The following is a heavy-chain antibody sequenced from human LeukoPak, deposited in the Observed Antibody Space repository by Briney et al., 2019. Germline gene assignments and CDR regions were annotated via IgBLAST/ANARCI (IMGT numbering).Heavy chain of an antibody. Sequence: GGSLRLSCAASGFTFTTYWMHWVRQVPGKGLVWVSRIKGDGGSTRHADSMKGRFTISRDNAKNTLYLQMNSLRAEDTAVYYCATHIFSELRYFDWSTKEWGQGTLVTVYS. V-gene: IGHV3-74*01. D-gene: IGHD3-9*01. CDR3: ATHIFSELRYFDWSTKE. CDR2: IKGDGGST. J-gene: IGHJ4*02. CDR1: GFTFTTYW.